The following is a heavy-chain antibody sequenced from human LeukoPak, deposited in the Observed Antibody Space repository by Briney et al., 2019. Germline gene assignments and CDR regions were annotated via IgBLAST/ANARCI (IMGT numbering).Heavy chain of an antibody. V-gene: IGHV4-39*01. CDR2: IYYRGST. Sequence: SETLSLTCTVSGGSISSSSYYWGWIRQPPGKGLEWIGSIYYRGSTYYNPSLKSRVTISVDTSKNQFSLKLSSVTAADTAVYYCARQTPYDFWSGYPSFDYWGQGTLVTVSS. CDR3: ARQTPYDFWSGYPSFDY. CDR1: GGSISSSSYY. J-gene: IGHJ4*02. D-gene: IGHD3-3*01.